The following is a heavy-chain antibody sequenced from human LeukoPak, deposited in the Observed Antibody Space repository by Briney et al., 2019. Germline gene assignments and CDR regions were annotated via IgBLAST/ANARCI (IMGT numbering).Heavy chain of an antibody. CDR2: IYSGGST. CDR3: ARDRGSYAWDY. D-gene: IGHD5-12*01. J-gene: IGHJ4*02. CDR1: GFTVSSNY. V-gene: IGHV3-66*02. Sequence: GGSLRLSCAASGFTVSSNYMNWVRQAPGKGLEWVSVIYSGGSTYYADSVKGRFTISRDNSKNTLYLQMNSLRPVDTAVYYCARDRGSYAWDYWGQGTLVTVSS.